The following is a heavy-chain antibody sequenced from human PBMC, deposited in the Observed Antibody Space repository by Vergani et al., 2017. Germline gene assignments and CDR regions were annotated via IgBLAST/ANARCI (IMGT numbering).Heavy chain of an antibody. J-gene: IGHJ4*02. CDR3: ARLYGRDSSGSKYFYY. Sequence: EVQLVQSGAEVKKPGESLKISCQISGYSFTNYWIGWVRQMPGKGLEWMGLIHPADSDTGYSPSFQGQVTISVHKSISTAYLQRSSLRASDSARYYCARLYGRDSSGSKYFYYWRQGTLVTVSS. CDR2: IHPADSDT. CDR1: GYSFTNYW. D-gene: IGHD3-22*01. V-gene: IGHV5-51*01.